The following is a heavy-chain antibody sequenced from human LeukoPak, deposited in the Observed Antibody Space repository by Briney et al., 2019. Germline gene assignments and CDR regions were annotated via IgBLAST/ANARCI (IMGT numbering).Heavy chain of an antibody. V-gene: IGHV1-69*01. CDR2: IIPIFGTA. CDR3: ARGPYSSSWYSGDYYYYYMDV. D-gene: IGHD6-13*01. CDR1: GGTFSSYA. J-gene: IGHJ6*03. Sequence: SVKVSCKASGGTFSSYAISWVRQAPGQGLEWMGGIIPIFGTANYAQKFQGRVTITADESTSTAHMELSSLRSEDTAVYYCARGPYSSSWYSGDYYYYYMDVWGKGTTVTVSS.